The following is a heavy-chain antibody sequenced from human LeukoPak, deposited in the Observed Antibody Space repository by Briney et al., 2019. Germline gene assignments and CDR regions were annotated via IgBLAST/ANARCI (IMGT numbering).Heavy chain of an antibody. J-gene: IGHJ6*03. D-gene: IGHD1-1*01. V-gene: IGHV3-11*04. CDR2: ISSSGSTI. CDR1: GFTFSDYY. CDR3: ARDQGTGATLNYYYYYMDV. Sequence: GGSLRLSCAASGFTFSDYYMSWLRQAPGKGLEWGSYISSSGSTIYYADSVKGRFTISRDNAKKSLYLQMNSLRAEDTAVYYCARDQGTGATLNYYYYYMDVWGKGTTVTVSS.